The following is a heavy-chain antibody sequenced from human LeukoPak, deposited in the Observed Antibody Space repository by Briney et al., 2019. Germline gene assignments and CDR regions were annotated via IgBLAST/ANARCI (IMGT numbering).Heavy chain of an antibody. CDR3: ARQVEGAPRP. Sequence: GKPLNISCKGSGSSFTIYWIGWVRQMPGKGLEWMGIIYPGDSDTRYSPSFQGQVTISADKSISTAYLQWSSLKASDTAMYYCARQVEGAPRPWGQGTLVTVSS. V-gene: IGHV5-51*01. J-gene: IGHJ5*02. CDR2: IYPGDSDT. D-gene: IGHD1-26*01. CDR1: GSSFTIYW.